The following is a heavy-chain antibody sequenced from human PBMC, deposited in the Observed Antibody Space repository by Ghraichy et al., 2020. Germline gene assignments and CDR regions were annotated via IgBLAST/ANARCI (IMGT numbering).Heavy chain of an antibody. CDR1: GFTFSSYW. V-gene: IGHV3-7*01. J-gene: IGHJ3*02. D-gene: IGHD6-19*01. CDR2: IKQDGSEK. Sequence: GGSLRLSCAASGFTFSSYWMSWVRQAPGKWLEWVANIKQDGSEKYYVDSVKGRFTISRDNAKNSLYLQMNSLRAEDTAVYYCARQAVSDAFDIWGQGTMVTVSS. CDR3: ARQAVSDAFDI.